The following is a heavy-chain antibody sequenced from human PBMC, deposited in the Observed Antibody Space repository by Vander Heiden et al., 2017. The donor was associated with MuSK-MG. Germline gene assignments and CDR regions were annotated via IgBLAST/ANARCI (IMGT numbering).Heavy chain of an antibody. CDR3: TTKEV. V-gene: IGHV3-73*01. CDR1: GFPFTVSA. J-gene: IGHJ4*02. CDR2: IRSKANSYAK. Sequence: EMQLVETGGGLVQLGGSLKLSCAASGFPFTVSAMRCVRQASGKGLEWVGGIRSKANSYAKAYAASVKGRFTISRDDSTNTAYLQMNSLKTEDTALYYCTTKEVWGQGTLVTVAA.